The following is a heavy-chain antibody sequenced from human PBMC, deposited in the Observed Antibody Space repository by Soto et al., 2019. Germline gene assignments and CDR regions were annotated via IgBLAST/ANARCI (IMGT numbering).Heavy chain of an antibody. CDR2: IYYSGST. CDR3: ARLDADFWSGYPIRYYYGMDV. J-gene: IGHJ6*02. CDR1: GGSISSSSYY. V-gene: IGHV4-39*01. D-gene: IGHD3-3*01. Sequence: SETLSLTCTVSGGSISSSSYYWGWIRQPPGKGLEWIGSIYYSGSTYYNPSLKSRVTISVDTSKNQFSLKLSSVTAADTAVYYCARLDADFWSGYPIRYYYGMDVWGQGTTVTVSS.